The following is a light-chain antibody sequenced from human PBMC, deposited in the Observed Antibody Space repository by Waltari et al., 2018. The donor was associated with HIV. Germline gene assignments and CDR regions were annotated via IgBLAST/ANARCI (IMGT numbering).Light chain of an antibody. Sequence: SYEVTQPPSVAVSPGQTASITCSGSELGDKYTCWYQQKPGQSPLLVIYQDNKRPSGIPGPFSGSRSGHTATLTISGTLPMDEADYYCQAWGSSTSGVFGTGTKLTVL. J-gene: IGLJ3*02. CDR2: QDN. CDR1: ELGDKY. CDR3: QAWGSSTSGV. V-gene: IGLV3-1*01.